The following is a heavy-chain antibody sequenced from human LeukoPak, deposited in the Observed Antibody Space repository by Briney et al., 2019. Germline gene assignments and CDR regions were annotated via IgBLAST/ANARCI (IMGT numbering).Heavy chain of an antibody. Sequence: PSEPLSLTCAVYGGSFSGYYWSWIRQPPGKGLEWIGEINHSGSTNYNPSLKSRVTISVDTSKNQFSLKLSSVTAADTAVYYCARGVADDCSSTSCYRSSYYFDYWGQGTLVTVSS. CDR1: GGSFSGYY. D-gene: IGHD2-2*01. V-gene: IGHV4-34*01. CDR2: INHSGST. J-gene: IGHJ4*02. CDR3: ARGVADDCSSTSCYRSSYYFDY.